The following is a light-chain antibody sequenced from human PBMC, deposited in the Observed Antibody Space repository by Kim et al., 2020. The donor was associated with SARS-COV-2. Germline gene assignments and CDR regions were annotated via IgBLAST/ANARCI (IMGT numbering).Light chain of an antibody. CDR2: DVS. J-gene: IGLJ1*01. V-gene: IGLV2-14*03. Sequence: SSTISCTGTSSDVGGYKYVSWYQQHPGKAPKVMIYDVSNRPSGVSNRFSASKSGNTASLTISGLQAEDEADYYCSSYTSSSTYYVFGTGTKVTVL. CDR1: SSDVGGYKY. CDR3: SSYTSSSTYYV.